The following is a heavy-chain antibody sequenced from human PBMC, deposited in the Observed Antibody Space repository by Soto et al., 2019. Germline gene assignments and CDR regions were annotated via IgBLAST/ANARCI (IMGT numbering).Heavy chain of an antibody. CDR2: ISSSGSTI. J-gene: IGHJ5*02. V-gene: IGHV3-11*01. D-gene: IGHD6-19*01. Sequence: GGSLRLSCAASGLTFSDYYMSWTRQAPGKGLEWVSYISSSGSTIYYADSVKGRFTISRDNAKNSLYLQMNSLRAEDTAVYYCATAVAGATEPNWFDPWGQGTLVTVS. CDR3: ATAVAGATEPNWFDP. CDR1: GLTFSDYY.